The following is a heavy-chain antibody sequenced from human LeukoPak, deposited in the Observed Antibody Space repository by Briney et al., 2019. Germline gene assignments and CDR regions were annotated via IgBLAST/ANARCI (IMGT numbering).Heavy chain of an antibody. CDR3: ARVREWDDAFDI. Sequence: ASVKVSCKASGYTFTSYYMHWVRQAPGQGLEWMGIINPNGGSTSYAQKFQGRVTMTRDTSTSTVYMELSSLRSEDTAVYYCARVREWDDAFDIWGQGTMVTVSS. CDR2: INPNGGST. V-gene: IGHV1-46*01. CDR1: GYTFTSYY. J-gene: IGHJ3*02. D-gene: IGHD1-26*01.